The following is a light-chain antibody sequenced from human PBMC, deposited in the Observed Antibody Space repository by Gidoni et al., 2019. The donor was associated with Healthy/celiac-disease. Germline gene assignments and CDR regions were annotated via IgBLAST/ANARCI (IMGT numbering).Light chain of an antibody. CDR2: AAS. J-gene: IGKJ1*01. Sequence: DIQMTQSPSSLSASVGDRVTITCRASQSISSYLNWYQQKPGKAPKLLIHAASSLQSGVPSRFSGSGSGTDFTLTISNLQPEDFATYYCQQSYSTLWTFGQGTKVEIK. CDR1: QSISSY. V-gene: IGKV1-39*01. CDR3: QQSYSTLWT.